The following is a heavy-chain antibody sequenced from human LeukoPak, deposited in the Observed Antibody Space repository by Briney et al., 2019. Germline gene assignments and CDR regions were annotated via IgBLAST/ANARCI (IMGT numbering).Heavy chain of an antibody. CDR2: IYYSGTT. J-gene: IGHJ4*02. V-gene: IGHV4-59*01. D-gene: IGHD6-13*01. CDR1: GGSISSYY. Sequence: SETLSLTCTVSGGSISSYYWSWIRQPAGQGLEWIGYIYYSGTTNYSPSLKSRVTISVDTSKNQFSLKLSSVTAADTAVYYCARGVYIAAAQYGYWGQGTLVTVSS. CDR3: ARGVYIAAAQYGY.